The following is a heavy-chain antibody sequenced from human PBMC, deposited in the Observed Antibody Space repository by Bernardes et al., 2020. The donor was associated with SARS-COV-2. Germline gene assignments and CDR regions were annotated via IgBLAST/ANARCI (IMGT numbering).Heavy chain of an antibody. J-gene: IGHJ6*02. CDR2: ISSNARTS. D-gene: IGHD3-10*01. CDR3: AKCLVRGTYYYYAMDV. CDR1: EFIFSNYA. Sequence: GSLRLSCAASEFIFSNYAMSWVRQAPGKGLEWLSAISSNARTSYYADSVKGQLTISRDNSKNTLYLQMNDLRVEDTAVYYCAKCLVRGTYYYYAMDVWGQGTTVAVSS. V-gene: IGHV3-23*01.